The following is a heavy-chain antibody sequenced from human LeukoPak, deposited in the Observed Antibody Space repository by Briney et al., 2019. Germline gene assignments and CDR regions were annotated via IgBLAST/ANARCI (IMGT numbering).Heavy chain of an antibody. CDR1: GYRFTANG. Sequence: GESLKISCKASGYRFTANGIGWVRQMPGKGLEWMGIIYPADSDTYYSPSFQGQVTISADKSISTAYLQWSSLKASDTATYYCAKGVTRYNWFDPWGQGTLVTVSS. CDR2: IYPADSDT. D-gene: IGHD4-23*01. J-gene: IGHJ5*02. CDR3: AKGVTRYNWFDP. V-gene: IGHV5-51*01.